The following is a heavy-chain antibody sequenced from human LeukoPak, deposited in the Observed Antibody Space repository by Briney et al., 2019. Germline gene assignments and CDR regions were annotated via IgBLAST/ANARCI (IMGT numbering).Heavy chain of an antibody. V-gene: IGHV4-61*01. D-gene: IGHD3-10*01. CDR1: GGSVSSGSYY. CDR3: ATENLWFGELLPFDP. J-gene: IGHJ5*02. Sequence: PSETLSLTCTVSGGSVSSGSYYWSWIRQPPGKGLEWIGYIYYSGSTNYNPSLKSRVTISVDTSKNQFSLKLSSVTAADTAVYYCATENLWFGELLPFDPWGQGTLVTVSS. CDR2: IYYSGST.